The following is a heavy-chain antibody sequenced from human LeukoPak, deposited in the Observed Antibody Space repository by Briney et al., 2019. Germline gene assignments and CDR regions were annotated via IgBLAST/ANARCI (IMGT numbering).Heavy chain of an antibody. J-gene: IGHJ4*02. CDR2: IYGGGNT. D-gene: IGHD4-23*01. CDR3: ARRGDGGRSFVY. Sequence: GGSLRLSCAASGFTVSGSYMNWVRQAPGKGLEWVSLIYGGGNTYYADSVKGRFTISRDNSKNTLYLQMNSLRAEDTAVYYCARRGDGGRSFVYWGQGTLVTVSS. CDR1: GFTVSGSY. V-gene: IGHV3-53*01.